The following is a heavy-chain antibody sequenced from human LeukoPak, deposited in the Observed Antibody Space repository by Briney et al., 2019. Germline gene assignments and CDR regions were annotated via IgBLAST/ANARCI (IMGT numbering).Heavy chain of an antibody. CDR3: AREQITIFGVVIMRGSWFDP. V-gene: IGHV4-38-2*02. CDR2: INHSGST. Sequence: SETLSLTCTVSGYSISSGYYWSWIRQPPGKGLEWIGEINHSGSTNYNPSLKSRVTISVDTSKNQFSLKLSSVTAADTTVYYCAREQITIFGVVIMRGSWFDPWGQGTLVTVSS. J-gene: IGHJ5*02. D-gene: IGHD3-3*01. CDR1: GYSISSGYY.